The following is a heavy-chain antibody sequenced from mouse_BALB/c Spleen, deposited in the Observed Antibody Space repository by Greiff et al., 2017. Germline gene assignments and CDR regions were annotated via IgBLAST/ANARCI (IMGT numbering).Heavy chain of an antibody. CDR2: ISSGSSTI. CDR3: ARTYGYAMDY. D-gene: IGHD1-1*01. V-gene: IGHV5-17*02. CDR1: GFTFSSFG. J-gene: IGHJ4*01. Sequence: EVKLMESGGGLVQPGGSRKLSCAASGFTFSSFGMHWVRQAPEKGLEWVAYISSGSSTIYYADTVKGRFTISRDNPKNTLFLQMTSLRSEDTAMYYCARTYGYAMDYWGQGTSVTVSS.